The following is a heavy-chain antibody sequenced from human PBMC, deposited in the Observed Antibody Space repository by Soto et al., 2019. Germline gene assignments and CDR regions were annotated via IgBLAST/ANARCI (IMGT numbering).Heavy chain of an antibody. Sequence: GGALILSCSASVFTFSSYAMHWFRHGRGKGLEWVAVISYDGSNKYYADSVKGRFTISRDNSKNTLYLQMNSLRAEDTAVYYCVTHRTCGYYYALDVWGQGTTVTVSS. J-gene: IGHJ6*02. CDR3: VTHRTCGYYYALDV. D-gene: IGHD5-12*01. CDR2: ISYDGSNK. CDR1: VFTFSSYA. V-gene: IGHV3-30-3*01.